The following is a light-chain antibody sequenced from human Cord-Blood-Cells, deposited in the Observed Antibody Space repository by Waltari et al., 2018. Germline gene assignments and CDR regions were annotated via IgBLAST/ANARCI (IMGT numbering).Light chain of an antibody. CDR1: SSDVGGYNY. J-gene: IGLJ2*01. V-gene: IGLV2-14*01. Sequence: QSALTQPASVSGSPGQSITISCTGTSSDVGGYNYVSWYQQHPGKAPKLMFYDFSNRPAVVSNRFSGSKSGNTASLTISGLQAEDEADYYCSSYTSSSTLVVFGGGTKLTVL. CDR2: DFS. CDR3: SSYTSSSTLVV.